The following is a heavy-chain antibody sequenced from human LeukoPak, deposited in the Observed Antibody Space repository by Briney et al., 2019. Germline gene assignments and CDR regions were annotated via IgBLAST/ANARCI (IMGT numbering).Heavy chain of an antibody. J-gene: IGHJ4*02. CDR2: IYYSGST. CDR1: GGSISSSSYY. V-gene: IGHV4-39*07. Sequence: SETLSLTCTVSGGSISSSSYYWGWIRQPPGKGLEWIGSIYYSGSTYYNPSLKSRVTISVDTSKNQFSLKLSSVTAADTAVYYCARGRGRVVPAARYRHGYYFDYWGQGTLVTVSS. CDR3: ARGRGRVVPAARYRHGYYFDY. D-gene: IGHD2-2*01.